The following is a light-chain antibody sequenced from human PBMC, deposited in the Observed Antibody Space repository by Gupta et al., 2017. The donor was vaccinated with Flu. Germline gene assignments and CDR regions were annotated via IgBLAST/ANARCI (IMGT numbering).Light chain of an antibody. Sequence: IVMMQSPATLSVSPGERSTLSCGASQTVRDKLDWYQQKPRQAPRLVIYTISSRDAGVAARFSGSGFGKDLALTSTSRQQEDFAGYYSQQNDKWPEWTFGEGTKVEVK. V-gene: IGKV3-15*01. CDR2: TIS. J-gene: IGKJ1*01. CDR1: QTVRDK. CDR3: QQNDKWPEWT.